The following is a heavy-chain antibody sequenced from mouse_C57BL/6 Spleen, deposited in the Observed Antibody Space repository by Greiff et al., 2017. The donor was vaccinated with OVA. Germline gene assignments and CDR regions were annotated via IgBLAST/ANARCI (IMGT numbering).Heavy chain of an antibody. V-gene: IGHV5-4*01. Sequence: EVQLVESGGGLVKPGGSLKLSCAASGFTFSSYAMSWVRQTPEKRLEWVATISDGGSYTYYPDNVKGRFTISRDNAKNNLYLQMSHLKSEDTAMYYCARGKDSNYDAMDYWGQGTSVTVSS. D-gene: IGHD2-5*01. CDR1: GFTFSSYA. CDR2: ISDGGSYT. J-gene: IGHJ4*01. CDR3: ARGKDSNYDAMDY.